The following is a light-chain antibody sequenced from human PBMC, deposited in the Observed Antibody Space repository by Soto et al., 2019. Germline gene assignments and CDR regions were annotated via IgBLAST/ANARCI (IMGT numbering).Light chain of an antibody. V-gene: IGKV1-5*03. CDR2: KAS. CDR1: QSFSSW. J-gene: IGKJ1*01. Sequence: DIQMTQSPSTLSAYVGNRVTITCWASQSFSSWLAWYQQKPGKAPKLLINKASNLESGVPSRFSGSGSGTDFTLTISSLQPDDFATYYCLQYNSYPWTFGQGTKVEIK. CDR3: LQYNSYPWT.